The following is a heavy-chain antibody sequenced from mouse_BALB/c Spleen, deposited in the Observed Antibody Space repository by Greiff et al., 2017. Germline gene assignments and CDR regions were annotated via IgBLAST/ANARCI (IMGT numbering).Heavy chain of an antibody. D-gene: IGHD2-14*01. CDR2: INPGSGGT. V-gene: IGHV1-54*01. J-gene: IGHJ3*01. CDR1: GYAFTNYL. Sequence: VQLQQSGAELVRPGTSVKVSCKASGYAFTNYLIEWVKQRPGQGLEWIGVINPGSGGTNYNEKFKGKATLTADKSSSTAYMQLSSLTSDDSAVYFSAREVRRFAYWGQGTLVTVSA. CDR3: AREVRRFAY.